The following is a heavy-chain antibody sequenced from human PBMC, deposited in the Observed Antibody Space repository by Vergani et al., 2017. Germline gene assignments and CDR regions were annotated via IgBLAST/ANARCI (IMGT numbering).Heavy chain of an antibody. CDR1: GFTFSSYW. Sequence: EVQLVESGGGLVQPGGSLRLSCAASGFTFSSYWMHWVRQAPGKGLLWVSRINSDGSTTTYADSVKGRFTISRDNAKSTLYLQMNSLRAEDTAVYYCASRLYGDLADWGQGTLVTVSS. CDR2: INSDGSTT. J-gene: IGHJ4*02. CDR3: ASRLYGDLAD. V-gene: IGHV3-74*01. D-gene: IGHD4-17*01.